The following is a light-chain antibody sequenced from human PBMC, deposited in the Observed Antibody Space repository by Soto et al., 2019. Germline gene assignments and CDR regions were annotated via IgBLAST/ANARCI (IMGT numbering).Light chain of an antibody. Sequence: QSALTQPASVSGSPGQSITISCTGTSSDVGRYNYVSWYQQYPGKAPKLMIYDVSNRPSGVSNRFSGSKSGNTASLTISGLLAEDEADYYCSSYTSSATVVFGGGTKVTVL. CDR3: SSYTSSATVV. CDR1: SSDVGRYNY. J-gene: IGLJ2*01. V-gene: IGLV2-14*01. CDR2: DVS.